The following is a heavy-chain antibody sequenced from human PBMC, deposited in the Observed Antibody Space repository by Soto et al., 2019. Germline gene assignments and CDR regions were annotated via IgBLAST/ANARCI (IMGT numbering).Heavy chain of an antibody. CDR1: GGSFSDYY. CDR3: ARGRKGYRSSWYVD. CDR2: ISHSGGT. V-gene: IGHV4-34*02. D-gene: IGHD6-13*01. Sequence: QVQLQQWGAGLLKPSETLSLTCAFSGGSFSDYYWVLIRQPPGKGLEWIGEISHSGGTNFNPSLKSRVTIAIDTSKRHFSLKLNSVTAADTAVYYCARGRKGYRSSWYVDWGQGTLVTVSS. J-gene: IGHJ4*02.